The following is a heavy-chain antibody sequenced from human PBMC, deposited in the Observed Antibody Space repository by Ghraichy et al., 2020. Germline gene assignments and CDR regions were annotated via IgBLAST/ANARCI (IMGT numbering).Heavy chain of an antibody. CDR1: GSTFTSYG. Sequence: ASVKVSCKASGSTFTSYGISWVRQAPGQGLEWMGCLSACNGNTNYAQKLQGRFTMTTDTSTSTAYIELRSLRSDDTAVYYCARHLRYFDWASYFDYWGQGTLVTVFS. CDR3: ARHLRYFDWASYFDY. D-gene: IGHD3-9*01. CDR2: LSACNGNT. J-gene: IGHJ4*02. V-gene: IGHV1-18*04.